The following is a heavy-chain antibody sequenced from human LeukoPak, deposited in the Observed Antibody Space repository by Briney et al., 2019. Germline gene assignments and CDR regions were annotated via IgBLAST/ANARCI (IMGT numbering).Heavy chain of an antibody. CDR2: IRYDGNYK. CDR1: GFTFSSYG. CDR3: AKEKEDNSNYWQAHYMDV. Sequence: QSGGSLRLSCAASGFTFSSYGMHWVRQAPGKGLEWVTFIRYDGNYKYADSVKGRFTISRDNSKNTLYLHMNSLRADDTAVYYCAKEKEDNSNYWQAHYMDVWGKGTTVTVSS. D-gene: IGHD4-11*01. V-gene: IGHV3-30*02. J-gene: IGHJ6*03.